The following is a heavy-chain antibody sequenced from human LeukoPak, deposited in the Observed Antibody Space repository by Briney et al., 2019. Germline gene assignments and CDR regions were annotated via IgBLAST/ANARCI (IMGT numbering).Heavy chain of an antibody. CDR1: GFTFSSYD. V-gene: IGHV3-13*01. CDR2: IGTAGDT. Sequence: GGSMRLSSAASGFTFSSYDMHCVRQATGKGLEWVSAIGTAGDTYYPGSVKGRFTISRENAKNSLYLQMNSLRAGDTAVYYCARGRGSSSGNAFDIWGQGTMVTVSS. CDR3: ARGRGSSSGNAFDI. J-gene: IGHJ3*02. D-gene: IGHD3-22*01.